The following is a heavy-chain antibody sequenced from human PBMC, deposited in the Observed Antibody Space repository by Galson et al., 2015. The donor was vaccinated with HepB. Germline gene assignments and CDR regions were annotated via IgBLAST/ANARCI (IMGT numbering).Heavy chain of an antibody. CDR2: IYYSGST. Sequence: SEPLSLTCTVSGGSISGSSYYWGWIRQPPGKGLEWIGSIYYSGSTYYNPSLKSRVTISVDTSKNQFSLKLSSVTSADTAVYYCARGVLLWFGESTSFFDYWGQGTLVTVSS. CDR3: ARGVLLWFGESTSFFDY. J-gene: IGHJ4*02. V-gene: IGHV4-39*01. CDR1: GGSISGSSYY. D-gene: IGHD3-10*01.